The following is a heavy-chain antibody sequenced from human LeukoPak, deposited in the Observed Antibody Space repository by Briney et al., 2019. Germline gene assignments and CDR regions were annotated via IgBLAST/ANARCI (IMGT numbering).Heavy chain of an antibody. CDR1: GFTFSSYA. Sequence: GGSLRLSCAASGFTFSSYAMSWVRKAPGKGLEWVSAISGSGGNTYYADSVKGRFTISRDKSKNTLYLQMNSLRAEDTTVYYCAKDPRELWFGEDYWGQGTLVTVSS. CDR3: AKDPRELWFGEDY. V-gene: IGHV3-23*01. J-gene: IGHJ4*02. CDR2: ISGSGGNT. D-gene: IGHD3-10*01.